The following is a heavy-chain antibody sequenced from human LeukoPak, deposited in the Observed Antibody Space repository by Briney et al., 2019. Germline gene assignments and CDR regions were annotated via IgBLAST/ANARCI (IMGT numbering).Heavy chain of an antibody. CDR1: GYTFTSYD. CDR3: ARGAYYDFWSGYFSNYYYYYMDV. Sequence: ASVKVSCKASGYTFTSYDINWVRQATGQGLEWMGWMNPNSGNTGYAQKFQGRVTITRNTSISTAYMELSSLRSEDTAVYYCARGAYYDFWSGYFSNYYYYYMDVWGKGTTVTISS. V-gene: IGHV1-8*03. D-gene: IGHD3-3*01. CDR2: MNPNSGNT. J-gene: IGHJ6*03.